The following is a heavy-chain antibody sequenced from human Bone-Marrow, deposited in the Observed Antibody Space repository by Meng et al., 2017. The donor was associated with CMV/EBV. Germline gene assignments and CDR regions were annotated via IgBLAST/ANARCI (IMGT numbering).Heavy chain of an antibody. V-gene: IGHV1-69*10. D-gene: IGHD6-19*01. J-gene: IGHJ6*02. Sequence: SVKVSCKASGGTFSSYAISWVRQAPGQGLEWMGGIIPILGIANYAQKFQGRVTITADKSTSTAYMELSSLRSEDTAVYYCAMYSRGWYGDYYYYYGMDVWGQGTTVTVSS. CDR3: AMYSRGWYGDYYYYYGMDV. CDR1: GGTFSSYA. CDR2: IIPILGIA.